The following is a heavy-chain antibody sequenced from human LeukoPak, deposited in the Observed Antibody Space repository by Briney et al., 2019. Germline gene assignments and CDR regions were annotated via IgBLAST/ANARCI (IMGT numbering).Heavy chain of an antibody. CDR3: ATGPTYYYDSSGTRPISDDY. J-gene: IGHJ4*02. CDR2: FDPEDGET. Sequence: ASVKVSCKVSGYTLTELSMHWVRQAPGKGLEWMGGFDPEDGETIYAQKFQGRVTMTEDTSTDTAYMELSSLRSEDTAVYYCATGPTYYYDSSGTRPISDDYWGQGTLVTVSS. V-gene: IGHV1-24*01. CDR1: GYTLTELS. D-gene: IGHD3-22*01.